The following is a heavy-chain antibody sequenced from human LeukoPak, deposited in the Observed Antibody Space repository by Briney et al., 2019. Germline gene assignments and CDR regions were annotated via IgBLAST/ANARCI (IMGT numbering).Heavy chain of an antibody. Sequence: GGSLRLSCAASGFTFSSYAMHWVRQAPGKGLEWVAVISYDGSNKYYADSVKGRFTISRDNSKNTLYLQMNSLRAEDTAVYYCASSEAAAGTPPFDYWGQGTLVTVSS. D-gene: IGHD6-13*01. CDR1: GFTFSSYA. J-gene: IGHJ4*02. V-gene: IGHV3-30-3*01. CDR2: ISYDGSNK. CDR3: ASSEAAAGTPPFDY.